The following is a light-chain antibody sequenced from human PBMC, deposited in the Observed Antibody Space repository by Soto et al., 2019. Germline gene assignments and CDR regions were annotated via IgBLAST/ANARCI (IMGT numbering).Light chain of an antibody. CDR3: NSYAGSNIYV. CDR2: EVT. J-gene: IGLJ1*01. V-gene: IGLV2-8*01. Sequence: QSVLTQPPSASGSPGQSVTISCTGTSSDVGGYNFVSWYQHHPGKAPKLIIYEVTKRPSGVPNRFSGSKSGNTASLTVSGLQAEDEADYYCNSYAGSNIYVFGTGTTLTVL. CDR1: SSDVGGYNF.